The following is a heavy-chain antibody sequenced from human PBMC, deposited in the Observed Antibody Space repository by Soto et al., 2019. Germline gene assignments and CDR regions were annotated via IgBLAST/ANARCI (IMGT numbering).Heavy chain of an antibody. CDR1: GGSISSYY. CDR2: IYYSGST. J-gene: IGHJ6*03. V-gene: IGHV4-59*08. Sequence: SETLSLTCTVSGGSISSYYWSWIRQPPGKGLEWIGYIYYSGSTNYNPSLKSRVTISVDTSKNQFSLKLSSVTAADTAVYYCARHPYSSSSNYYYYYYMDVWGKGTTVTVSS. CDR3: ARHPYSSSSNYYYYYYMDV. D-gene: IGHD6-6*01.